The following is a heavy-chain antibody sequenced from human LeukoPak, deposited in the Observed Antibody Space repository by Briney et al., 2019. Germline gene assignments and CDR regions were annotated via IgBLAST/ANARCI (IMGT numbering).Heavy chain of an antibody. Sequence: GGSLRLSCAASGFTFSSYSMNWVRQAPGKGLEWVSYISSSSTIYYADSVKGRFTISRDNAKNSLYLQMNSLRAEDTAVYYCAREYYDFWSGYYGLGYWGQGTQVTVSS. CDR2: ISSSSTI. D-gene: IGHD3-3*01. J-gene: IGHJ4*02. CDR3: AREYYDFWSGYYGLGY. CDR1: GFTFSSYS. V-gene: IGHV3-48*01.